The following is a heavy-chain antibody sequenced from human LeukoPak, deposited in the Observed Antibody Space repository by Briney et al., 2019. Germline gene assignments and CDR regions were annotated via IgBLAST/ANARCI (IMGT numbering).Heavy chain of an antibody. CDR2: IYTSGST. D-gene: IGHD3-22*01. CDR1: GFTFSSYA. Sequence: GSLRPSCAASGFTFSSYAMSWIRQPAGKGLEWIGRIYTSGSTNYNPSLKSRVTISVDTSKNQFSLKLSSVTAADTAVYYCARGRVNYYDSSGYWTDAFDIWGQGTMVTVSS. V-gene: IGHV4-4*07. CDR3: ARGRVNYYDSSGYWTDAFDI. J-gene: IGHJ3*02.